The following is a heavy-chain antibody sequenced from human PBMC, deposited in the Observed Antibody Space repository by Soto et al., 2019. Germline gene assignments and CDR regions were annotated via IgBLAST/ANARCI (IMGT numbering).Heavy chain of an antibody. D-gene: IGHD3-9*01. Sequence: PSETLSLTCAVYGGSFSGYYWRWIRQPPGKGLEWIGEINHSGSTNYNPSLKSRVTISVDTSKNQFSLKLSTVTAADTAVYYCARGGTYYDILTGYYFDYWGQGTLVTVSS. CDR1: GGSFSGYY. CDR3: ARGGTYYDILTGYYFDY. J-gene: IGHJ4*02. V-gene: IGHV4-34*01. CDR2: INHSGST.